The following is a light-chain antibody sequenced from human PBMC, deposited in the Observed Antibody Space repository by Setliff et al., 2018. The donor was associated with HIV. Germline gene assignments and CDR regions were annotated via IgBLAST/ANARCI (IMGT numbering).Light chain of an antibody. CDR2: WAS. Sequence: DIVMTQSPDSLAVSLGERATFNCKSSQSVLYSSNNKNYLAWFQQKPGQPPKLLIYWASTRESGVPDRFSGSGSGTDFTLTISSLQAEDVAVYYCQQYYGAPWTFGQGTKVDIK. CDR1: QSVLYSSNNKNY. CDR3: QQYYGAPWT. J-gene: IGKJ1*01. V-gene: IGKV4-1*01.